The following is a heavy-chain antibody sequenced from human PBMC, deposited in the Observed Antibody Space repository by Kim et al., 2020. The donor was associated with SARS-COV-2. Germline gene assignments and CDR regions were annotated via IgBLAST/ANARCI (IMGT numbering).Heavy chain of an antibody. CDR2: INPNSGGT. CDR3: ARWKHYYYYYGMDV. CDR1: GYTFTGYY. V-gene: IGHV1-2*04. Sequence: ASVKVSCKASGYTFTGYYMHWVRQAPGQGLEWMGWINPNSGGTNYAQKFQGWVIMTRDTPSSTAYMELSRLRSDDTAVYYCARWKHYYYYYGMDVWGQGTTVTVSS. D-gene: IGHD1-1*01. J-gene: IGHJ6*02.